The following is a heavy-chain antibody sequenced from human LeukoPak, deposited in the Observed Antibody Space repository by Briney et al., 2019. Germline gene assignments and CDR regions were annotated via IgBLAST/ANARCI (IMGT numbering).Heavy chain of an antibody. Sequence: GGSLRLSCGASGFTFSIYWMTWVRQAPGKGLEWVANIKHDGSEKYYVDSVKGRFTISRDNAKNSLYLQMNSLRVEDTAVYYCARAWQPDYWGQGTLVTVSS. CDR1: GFTFSIYW. D-gene: IGHD5-12*01. CDR2: IKHDGSEK. J-gene: IGHJ4*02. CDR3: ARAWQPDY. V-gene: IGHV3-7*01.